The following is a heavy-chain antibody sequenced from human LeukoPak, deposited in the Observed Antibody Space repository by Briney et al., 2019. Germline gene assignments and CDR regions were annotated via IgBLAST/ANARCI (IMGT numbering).Heavy chain of an antibody. CDR1: GGSLSSYD. J-gene: IGHJ3*02. D-gene: IGHD5/OR15-5a*01. CDR3: AREGVSGAFDI. CDR2: IYYSGST. V-gene: IGHV4-59*13. Sequence: SETLSLTCSVSGGSLSSYDWNWIRQPPGKALEWIGNIYYSGSTNYNPSLKSRVTISLDTPKNQFSLRLSSVTAADTAVYYCAREGVSGAFDIWGQGTMVTVSS.